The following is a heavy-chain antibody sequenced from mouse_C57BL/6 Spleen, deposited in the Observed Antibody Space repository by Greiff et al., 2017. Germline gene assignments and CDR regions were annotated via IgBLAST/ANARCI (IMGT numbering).Heavy chain of an antibody. V-gene: IGHV1-15*01. D-gene: IGHD2-3*01. CDR1: GYTFTDYE. J-gene: IGHJ4*01. CDR3: TRSWLLRRGYAMDY. CDR2: IDPETGGT. Sequence: VQLQQSGAELVRPGASVTLSCKASGYTFTDYEMHWVKQTPVHGLEWIGAIDPETGGTAYNQKFKGKAILTADKSSSTAYMELRSLTSEDSAVYYCTRSWLLRRGYAMDYWGQGTSVTVSS.